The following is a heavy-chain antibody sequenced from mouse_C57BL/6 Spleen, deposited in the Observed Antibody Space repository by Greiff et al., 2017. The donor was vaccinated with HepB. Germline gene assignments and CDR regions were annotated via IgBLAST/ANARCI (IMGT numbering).Heavy chain of an antibody. V-gene: IGHV5-17*01. Sequence: EVQVVESGGGLVKPGGSLKLSCAASGFTFSDYGMHWVRQAPEKGLEWVAYISSGSSTIYYADTVKGRFTISRDKAKHTLFLQMTSLRSDDTAMYYCARGGGYYGNYRGFDDWGRGTTLTVSS. CDR3: ARGGGYYGNYRGFDD. D-gene: IGHD2-1*01. J-gene: IGHJ2*01. CDR1: GFTFSDYG. CDR2: ISSGSSTI.